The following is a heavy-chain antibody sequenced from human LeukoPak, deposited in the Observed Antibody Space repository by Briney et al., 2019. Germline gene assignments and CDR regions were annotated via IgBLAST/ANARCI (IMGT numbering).Heavy chain of an antibody. CDR3: ARRRDRGNYFDY. J-gene: IGHJ4*02. CDR2: IYPGDSDT. Sequence: GEPLKISCKGSGYSFSSYWIGWVRHMPGKGLEWMGTIYPGDSDTRYNPSFQGQVTISADKSINIAYLQWSSLKASDTAIYYCARRRDRGNYFDYWGQGTLVTVSS. CDR1: GYSFSSYW. D-gene: IGHD1-26*01. V-gene: IGHV5-51*01.